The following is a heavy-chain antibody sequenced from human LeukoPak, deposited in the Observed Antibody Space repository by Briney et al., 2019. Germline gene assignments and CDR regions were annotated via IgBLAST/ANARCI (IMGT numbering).Heavy chain of an antibody. V-gene: IGHV4-34*01. Sequence: PSETLSLTCAVYGGSFSGYYWSWIRQPPGKGLEWIGEINHSGSTNYNPSLKSRVTISVDTSKNQFSLKLSSVTAADTAVYYCATRAMGNWNDGGYYFDYWGQGTLVTVSS. D-gene: IGHD1-1*01. CDR1: GGSFSGYY. CDR2: INHSGST. CDR3: ATRAMGNWNDGGYYFDY. J-gene: IGHJ4*02.